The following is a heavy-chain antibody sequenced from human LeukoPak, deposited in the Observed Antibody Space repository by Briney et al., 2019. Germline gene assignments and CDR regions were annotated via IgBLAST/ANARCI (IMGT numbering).Heavy chain of an antibody. CDR2: INPDSGGT. CDR3: AREGHNGGISSKNFDY. J-gene: IGHJ4*02. V-gene: IGHV1-2*02. D-gene: IGHD3-16*01. CDR1: GYTFTGYY. Sequence: ASVKVSCKASGYTFTGYYMHWVRQAPGQGLEWMGWINPDSGGTSYAQRFQGRVSMTRDTSITTAYMELSRLTSGDTAVYYCAREGHNGGISSKNFDYWGQGTLVTVSS.